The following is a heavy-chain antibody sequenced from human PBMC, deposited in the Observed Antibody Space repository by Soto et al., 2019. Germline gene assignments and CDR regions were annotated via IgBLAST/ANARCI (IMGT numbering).Heavy chain of an antibody. CDR3: ARGVVGASTGFQH. CDR1: GGSISSFH. Sequence: SETLSLTCTVSGGSISSFHWSWIRQPPGKGLEWIGFISNSGSTNYNPSLKSRVTISLDTSKNQFSLKLSSVSAADTAVYYCARGVVGASTGFQHWGQGTLVTVS. V-gene: IGHV4-59*01. J-gene: IGHJ1*01. D-gene: IGHD1-26*01. CDR2: ISNSGST.